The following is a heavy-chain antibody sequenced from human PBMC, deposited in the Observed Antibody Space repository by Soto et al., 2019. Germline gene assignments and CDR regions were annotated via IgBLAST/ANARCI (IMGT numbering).Heavy chain of an antibody. CDR2: INHSGST. Sequence: SETLSLTCAVYGGSFSGYYWSWIRQPPGKGLEWIGEINHSGSTNYNPSLKSRVTISVDTSKNQFSLKLSSVTAADTAVYYCARSPLPYYYDSSGYDFDYWGQGTLVTVSS. J-gene: IGHJ4*02. CDR3: ARSPLPYYYDSSGYDFDY. CDR1: GGSFSGYY. D-gene: IGHD3-22*01. V-gene: IGHV4-34*01.